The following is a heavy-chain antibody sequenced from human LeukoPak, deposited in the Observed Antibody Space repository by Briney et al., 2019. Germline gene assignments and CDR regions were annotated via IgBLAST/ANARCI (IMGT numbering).Heavy chain of an antibody. D-gene: IGHD2/OR15-2a*01. CDR3: AGADDSTTYYKDYFDS. J-gene: IGHJ4*02. CDR1: GGSISSYY. CDR2: IYTSGST. V-gene: IGHV4-4*07. Sequence: SETLSLTCTVSGGSISSYYWSWIRQPAGKGLEWIGRIYTSGSTNYNPSLKSRLTISIDTSKNQFSLELTSVTAADTAVYYCAGADDSTTYYKDYFDSWGQGILVTVSS.